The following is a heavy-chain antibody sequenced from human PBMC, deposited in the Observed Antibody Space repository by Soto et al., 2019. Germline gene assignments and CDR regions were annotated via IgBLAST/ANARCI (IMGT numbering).Heavy chain of an antibody. V-gene: IGHV3-30*18. Sequence: QVQLVESGGGVVQPGRSLRLSCAASGFTFSSYGMHWVRQAPGKGLEWVAVISYDGSNKYYADSVKGRFTLSRDNSKNTLYLQMNSLRAEDTAVYYCGKDSGGAGYQLPRRGGWFAPWGQGTLVTVSS. J-gene: IGHJ5*02. CDR2: ISYDGSNK. D-gene: IGHD2-2*01. CDR1: GFTFSSYG. CDR3: GKDSGGAGYQLPRRGGWFAP.